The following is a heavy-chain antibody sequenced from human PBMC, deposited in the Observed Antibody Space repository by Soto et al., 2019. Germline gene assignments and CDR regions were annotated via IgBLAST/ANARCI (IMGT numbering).Heavy chain of an antibody. CDR1: GGSFSGYY. J-gene: IGHJ6*02. D-gene: IGHD3-9*01. CDR2: INHSGST. CDR3: ARDLRRRYYDILTGYYASHYYYGMDV. V-gene: IGHV4-34*01. Sequence: SETLSLTCAVYGGSFSGYYWSWIRQPPGKGLEWIGEINHSGSTNYNPSLKSRVTISVDTSKNQFSLKLSSVTAADTAVYYCARDLRRRYYDILTGYYASHYYYGMDVWGQGTTVTVSS.